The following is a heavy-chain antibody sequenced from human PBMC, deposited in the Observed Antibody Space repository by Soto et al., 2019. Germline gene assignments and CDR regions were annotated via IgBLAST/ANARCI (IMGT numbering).Heavy chain of an antibody. Sequence: SETLSLTCTVSGGSVSSGNYYWSWIRQPPGKGLEWICYIYYSGSTNYNPSLKSRVTISVDKSKNQFSLNLNFVTAADTAAYYRARGRPHDSSSWAQFDYWGQGTLVTVSS. D-gene: IGHD6-13*01. J-gene: IGHJ4*02. V-gene: IGHV4-61*01. CDR1: GGSVSSGNYY. CDR3: ARGRPHDSSSWAQFDY. CDR2: IYYSGST.